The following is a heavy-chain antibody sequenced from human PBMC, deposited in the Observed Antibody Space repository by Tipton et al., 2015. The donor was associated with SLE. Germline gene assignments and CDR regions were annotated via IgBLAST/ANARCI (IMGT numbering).Heavy chain of an antibody. Sequence: TLSLTCTVSGGSISSYYWSWIRQPPGKGLEWIGYIYYSGSTNYNPSPKSRVTISVDTSKNQSSLKLSSVTAADTAVYYCARVACSGGSCYSGYDAFDIWGQGTMVTVSS. CDR3: ARVACSGGSCYSGYDAFDI. CDR2: IYYSGST. CDR1: GGSISSYY. V-gene: IGHV4-59*01. D-gene: IGHD2-15*01. J-gene: IGHJ3*02.